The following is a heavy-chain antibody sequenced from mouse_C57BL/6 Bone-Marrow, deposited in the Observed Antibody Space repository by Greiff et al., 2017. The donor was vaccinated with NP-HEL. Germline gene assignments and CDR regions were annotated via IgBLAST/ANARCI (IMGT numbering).Heavy chain of an antibody. CDR3: ARYYYGSSSFDY. D-gene: IGHD1-1*01. Sequence: VQLQQPGAELVKPGASVKLSCKASGYTFTSYLMHWVKQRPGRGLEWMGRIDPTSGGTKYNEKFKSKATLTVDKPSSTAYMQLNSLKSEDSAVYYCARYYYGSSSFDYWGQGTTLTVSS. CDR2: IDPTSGGT. V-gene: IGHV1-72*01. CDR1: GYTFTSYL. J-gene: IGHJ2*01.